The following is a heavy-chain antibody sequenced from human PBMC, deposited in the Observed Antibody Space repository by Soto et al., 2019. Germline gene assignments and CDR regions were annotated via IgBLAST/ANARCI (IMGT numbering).Heavy chain of an antibody. D-gene: IGHD6-6*01. Sequence: SETLSLTCTVSGGSISSSSYYWGWIRQPPGKGLEWIGSIYYTGSTYYSPSLKGRVTISRDTSKNQFSLKLSSVTAADTAVYYCARGGIAARNPYDYWGQGTLVTVSS. V-gene: IGHV4-39*07. J-gene: IGHJ4*02. CDR1: GGSISSSSYY. CDR2: IYYTGST. CDR3: ARGGIAARNPYDY.